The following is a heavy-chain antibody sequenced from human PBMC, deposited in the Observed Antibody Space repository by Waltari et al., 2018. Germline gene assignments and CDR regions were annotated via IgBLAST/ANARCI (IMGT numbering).Heavy chain of an antibody. CDR3: ARDTGYCTNGVCYNRRLDY. V-gene: IGHV4-4*07. Sequence: QVQLQESGPGLVKPSETLSLTCTVSGGSISSYYWSWIRQPAGKGLEWIGRIYTSGSTNNNPSLKSRVTMSVDTSKNQFSLKLSSVTAADTAVYYCARDTGYCTNGVCYNRRLDYWGQGTLVTVSS. CDR1: GGSISSYY. J-gene: IGHJ4*02. CDR2: IYTSGST. D-gene: IGHD2-8*01.